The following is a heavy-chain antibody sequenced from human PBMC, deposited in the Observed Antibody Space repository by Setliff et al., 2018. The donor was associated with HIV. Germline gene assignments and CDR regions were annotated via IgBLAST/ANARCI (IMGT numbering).Heavy chain of an antibody. CDR3: ARPRSGTYRGHYYYYMDV. CDR1: GGSISSYY. V-gene: IGHV4-59*01. Sequence: SETLSLTCTVSGGSISSYYWSWIRQPPGRGLEWIGYIYYSGSTNYNPSLKSRVTISVDTSKNQFSLKLSSVTAADTAVYYCARPRSGTYRGHYYYYMDVWGKGTTVTVSS. D-gene: IGHD5-12*01. J-gene: IGHJ6*03. CDR2: IYYSGST.